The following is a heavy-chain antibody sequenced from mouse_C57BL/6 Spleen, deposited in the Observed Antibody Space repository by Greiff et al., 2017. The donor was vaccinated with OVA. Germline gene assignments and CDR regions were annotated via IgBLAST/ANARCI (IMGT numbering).Heavy chain of an antibody. D-gene: IGHD1-1*01. CDR2: ISDGGSYT. V-gene: IGHV5-4*01. CDR1: GFTFSSYA. Sequence: EVKVVESGGGLVKPGGSLKLSCAASGFTFSSYAMSWVRQTPEKRLEWVATISDGGSYTYYPDNVKGRFTISRDNAKNNLYLQMSHLKSEDTAMYYCAREKSYGFDYWGQGTTLTVSS. J-gene: IGHJ2*01. CDR3: AREKSYGFDY.